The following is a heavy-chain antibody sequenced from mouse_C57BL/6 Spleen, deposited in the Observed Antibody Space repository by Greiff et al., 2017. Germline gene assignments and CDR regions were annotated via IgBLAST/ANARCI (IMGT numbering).Heavy chain of an antibody. CDR3: TGPYYGSSNWYFDV. V-gene: IGHV6-3*01. CDR1: GFTFSNYW. D-gene: IGHD1-1*01. CDR2: IRLKSDNYAT. J-gene: IGHJ1*03. Sequence: EVQLVESGGGLVQPGGSMKLSCVASGFTFSNYWMNWVRQSPEKGLEWVAQIRLKSDNYATHYAESVKGRFTISRDDSKSSVYLQMNNLRAEDTGIYYCTGPYYGSSNWYFDVWGTGTTVTVSS.